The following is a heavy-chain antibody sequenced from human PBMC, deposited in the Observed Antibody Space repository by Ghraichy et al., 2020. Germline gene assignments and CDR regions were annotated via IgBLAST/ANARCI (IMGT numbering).Heavy chain of an antibody. V-gene: IGHV3-23*01. CDR3: AKDRNTYYDFWSGYYTFDY. D-gene: IGHD3-3*01. J-gene: IGHJ4*02. Sequence: GGSLRLSCAASGFTFSSYAMSWVRQAPGKGLEWVSAISGSGGSTYYADSVKGRFTISRDNSKNTLYLQMNSLRAEDTAVYYCAKDRNTYYDFWSGYYTFDYWGQGTLVTVSS. CDR1: GFTFSSYA. CDR2: ISGSGGST.